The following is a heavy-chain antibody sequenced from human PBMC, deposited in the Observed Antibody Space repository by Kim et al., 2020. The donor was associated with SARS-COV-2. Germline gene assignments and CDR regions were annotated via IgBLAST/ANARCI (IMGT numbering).Heavy chain of an antibody. D-gene: IGHD6-13*01. CDR3: ARLAQFMYSSSGYYFDY. V-gene: IGHV3-21*01. Sequence: GGSLRLSCAASGFTFSSYSMNWVRQAPGKGLEWVSSISSSSSYIYYADSVKGRFTISRDNAKNSLYLQMNSLRAEDTAVYYCARLAQFMYSSSGYYFDYWGQGTLVTVSS. CDR2: ISSSSSYI. CDR1: GFTFSSYS. J-gene: IGHJ4*02.